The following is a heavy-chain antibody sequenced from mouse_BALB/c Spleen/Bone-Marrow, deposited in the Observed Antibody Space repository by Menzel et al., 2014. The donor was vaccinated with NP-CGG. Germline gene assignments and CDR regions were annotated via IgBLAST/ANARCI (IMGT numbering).Heavy chain of an antibody. V-gene: IGHV1-54*01. J-gene: IGHJ3*01. Sequence: VNLVESGAEVVRPGTSVKVSCKASGYDFTSYLIEWIKQRPGQGLEWIGVINPGSGGSNYNEKFTGKATLTVDKSSSTAYMQLSSLTSDDSAVYFCARNANWLFTYWGQGTLVTVSA. CDR3: ARNANWLFTY. D-gene: IGHD4-1*01. CDR1: GYDFTSYL. CDR2: INPGSGGS.